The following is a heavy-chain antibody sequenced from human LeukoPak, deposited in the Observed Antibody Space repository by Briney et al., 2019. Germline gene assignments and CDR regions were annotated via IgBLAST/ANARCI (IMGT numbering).Heavy chain of an antibody. CDR2: ISGSSSYI. J-gene: IGHJ4*02. CDR3: ARGTSYGSAWYGAEKYYFDY. D-gene: IGHD6-19*01. V-gene: IGHV3-21*01. Sequence: GGSLRLPCAASGFTFSTYSMTWVRQAPGKGLEWVSSISGSSSYIFYADSVRGRFTVSRDNAKNSLFLQMNSLRADDTAVYYCARGTSYGSAWYGAEKYYFDYWGQGTLVTVSS. CDR1: GFTFSTYS.